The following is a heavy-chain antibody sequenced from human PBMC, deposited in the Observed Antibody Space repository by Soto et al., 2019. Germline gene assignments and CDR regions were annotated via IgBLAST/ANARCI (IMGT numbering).Heavy chain of an antibody. Sequence: GESLKISCKGSGYSFTSYWISWVRQMPGKGLEWMGRIDPSDSYTNYSPSFQGHVTISADKSISTAHLQWSSLKASDTAMYYCARLYCSSTSCNYGMDVWGQGTTVTVSS. V-gene: IGHV5-10-1*01. CDR3: ARLYCSSTSCNYGMDV. D-gene: IGHD2-2*01. CDR1: GYSFTSYW. CDR2: IDPSDSYT. J-gene: IGHJ6*02.